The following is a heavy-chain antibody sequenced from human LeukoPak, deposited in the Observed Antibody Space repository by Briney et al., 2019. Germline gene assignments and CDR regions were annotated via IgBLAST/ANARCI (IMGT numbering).Heavy chain of an antibody. CDR2: INPIGGTT. D-gene: IGHD4-11*01. V-gene: IGHV1-46*01. CDR3: ARQQRLQNLNFDY. Sequence: VKVSCKASGYTFTTYYIHWVRQAPGQGLEWMGIINPIGGTTDYAQKFQGRVTMTRDTSTSTVYMELSSLRSEDTAVYYCARQQRLQNLNFDYWGQGTLVTVSS. J-gene: IGHJ4*02. CDR1: GYTFTTYY.